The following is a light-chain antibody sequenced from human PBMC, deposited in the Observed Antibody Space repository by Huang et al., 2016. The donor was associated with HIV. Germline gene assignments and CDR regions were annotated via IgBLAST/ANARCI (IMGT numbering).Light chain of an antibody. V-gene: IGKV1-9*01. CDR2: AAS. Sequence: QLTQSPSSLSMSEGDRVIITCQASQDIANSLAWCQHKPVRAPTLLISAASTLQSGVPSRFSGGSAGTYFTLIITNLQPDDFASYYCQQLHSYPITFGQGTRLDI. CDR3: QQLHSYPIT. J-gene: IGKJ5*01. CDR1: QDIANS.